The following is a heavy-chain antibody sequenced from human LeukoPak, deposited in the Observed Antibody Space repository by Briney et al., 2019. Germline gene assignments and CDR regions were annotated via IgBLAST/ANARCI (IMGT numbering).Heavy chain of an antibody. D-gene: IGHD3-3*01. V-gene: IGHV1-2*02. CDR3: ARVQGYDDDSFVGFSSPDDAFAI. CDR2: INPNSGDT. J-gene: IGHJ3*02. Sequence: GASVKVSCKASGYTFTGYYMHWVRQAPGQGLEWLGWINPNSGDTNYAQGFQGRVTMARDASISTVYMGLTRLISDDTAVYYCARVQGYDDDSFVGFSSPDDAFAIWGQGALVTVSS. CDR1: GYTFTGYY.